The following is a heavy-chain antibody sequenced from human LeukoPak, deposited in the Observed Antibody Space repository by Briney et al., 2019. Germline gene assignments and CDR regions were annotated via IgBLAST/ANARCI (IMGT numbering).Heavy chain of an antibody. CDR2: IGGGDT. J-gene: IGHJ4*02. V-gene: IGHV3-23*01. Sequence: GGSLRLSCSASGFTFRKFAISWLGQAPGKGLEWVSSIGGGDTHYADSVKGRFTISRDDSRSTMDLQMSSLRAEDTAVYYCAKDWQACSSMYDYFDYWGQGTLVTVSS. D-gene: IGHD2-15*01. CDR1: GFTFRKFA. CDR3: AKDWQACSSMYDYFDY.